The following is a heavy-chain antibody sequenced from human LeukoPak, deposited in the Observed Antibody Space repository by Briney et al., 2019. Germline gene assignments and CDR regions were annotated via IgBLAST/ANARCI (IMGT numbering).Heavy chain of an antibody. CDR2: ISWNSGSI. D-gene: IGHD3-22*01. V-gene: IGHV3-9*01. Sequence: GGSLRLSCAASGFTFDDYAMHWVRQAPGKGLEWVSGISWNSGSIGYADSVKGRLTISRDNAKNSLYLQMNSLRAEDTALYYCAKDLSSGYYYDSSGYLDYWGQGTLVTVSS. CDR3: AKDLSSGYYYDSSGYLDY. CDR1: GFTFDDYA. J-gene: IGHJ4*02.